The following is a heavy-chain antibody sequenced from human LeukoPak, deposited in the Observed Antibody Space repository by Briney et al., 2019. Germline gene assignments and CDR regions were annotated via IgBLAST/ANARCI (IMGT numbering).Heavy chain of an antibody. V-gene: IGHV3-53*01. CDR3: VSHSDSLTTYSFDY. J-gene: IGHJ4*02. Sequence: GGSLRLSCAASGFIVSSEYMSWVRQAPGKGLEWVSIIHSGGNTYYADSVKGRFTISRDNPKNTLSLQMNSLRADDTSVYYCVSHSDSLTTYSFDYWGQGTLVTVSS. CDR1: GFIVSSEY. D-gene: IGHD2/OR15-2a*01. CDR2: IHSGGNT.